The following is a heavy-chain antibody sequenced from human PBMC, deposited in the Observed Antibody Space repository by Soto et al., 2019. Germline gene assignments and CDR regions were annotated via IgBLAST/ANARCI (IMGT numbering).Heavy chain of an antibody. D-gene: IGHD3-16*02. V-gene: IGHV3-23*01. CDR2: ISGSGGST. CDR3: AKDHMITFGGVIGFDY. J-gene: IGHJ4*02. CDR1: GFTFSSYA. Sequence: GGSLRLSCAASGFTFSSYAMSWVRQAPGKGLEWVSAISGSGGSTYYADSVKGRFTISRDNSKNTLYLQMNSLRAEDTAVYYCAKDHMITFGGVIGFDYWGQGTLVTVSS.